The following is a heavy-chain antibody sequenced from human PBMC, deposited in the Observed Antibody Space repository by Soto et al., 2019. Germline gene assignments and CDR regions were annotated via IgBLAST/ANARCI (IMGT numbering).Heavy chain of an antibody. J-gene: IGHJ4*02. Sequence: SVKVSCKASGYTFTSYGISWVRQAPGQGLEWMGRISPILGIANYAQKFQGRVTITADKSTSTAYMELSSLRSEDTAVYYCAREHSSVIDYWGQGTLVTVSS. CDR2: ISPILGIA. D-gene: IGHD6-25*01. V-gene: IGHV1-69*04. CDR1: GYTFTSYG. CDR3: AREHSSVIDY.